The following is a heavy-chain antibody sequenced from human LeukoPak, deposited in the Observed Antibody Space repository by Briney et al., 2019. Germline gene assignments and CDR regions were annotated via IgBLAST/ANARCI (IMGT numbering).Heavy chain of an antibody. CDR2: IYYSGST. CDR1: GGSISSYY. D-gene: IGHD2-15*01. V-gene: IGHV4-59*01. J-gene: IGHJ5*02. CDR3: ARAYCSGGSCYSRYNWFDP. Sequence: SETLSLTCTVSGGSISSYYWSWIRQPPGKGLEWIGYIYYSGSTNYNPSLKSRVTISVDTSKNQFSLKLSSVTAADTAMYYCARAYCSGGSCYSRYNWFDPWGQGTLVTVSS.